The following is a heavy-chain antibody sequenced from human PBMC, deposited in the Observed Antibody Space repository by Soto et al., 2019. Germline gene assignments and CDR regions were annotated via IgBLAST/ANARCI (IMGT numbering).Heavy chain of an antibody. V-gene: IGHV3-23*01. J-gene: IGHJ4*02. CDR2: ISGSGGST. D-gene: IGHD3-9*01. CDR3: AKDLGLCFLAGGYFDY. Sequence: EVQLLESGGGLVQPGGSLRLSCAASGFTFSSYAMSWVRQAPGKGLEWVSAISGSGGSTYYADSVKGRFTISRDNSKNSLYLQMYSLRAEDTAVYYCAKDLGLCFLAGGYFDYWGQGTLVTVSS. CDR1: GFTFSSYA.